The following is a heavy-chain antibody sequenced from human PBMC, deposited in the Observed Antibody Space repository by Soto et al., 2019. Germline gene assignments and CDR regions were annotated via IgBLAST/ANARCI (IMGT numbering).Heavy chain of an antibody. CDR2: ISACNGNT. J-gene: IGHJ3*02. Sequence: ASVKVSCKASGYTFTSYGISWVRQAPGQGLEWMGWISACNGNTNYAQKLQGRVTMTTDTSTSTAYMELRSLRSDDTAVYYCARGCSGGSCYSGHDAFDIWGQGTMVTVSS. D-gene: IGHD2-15*01. CDR1: GYTFTSYG. CDR3: ARGCSGGSCYSGHDAFDI. V-gene: IGHV1-18*01.